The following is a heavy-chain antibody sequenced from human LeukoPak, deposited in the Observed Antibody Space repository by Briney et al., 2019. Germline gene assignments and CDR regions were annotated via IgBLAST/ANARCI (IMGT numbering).Heavy chain of an antibody. CDR2: ISTSGSII. V-gene: IGHV3-48*03. Sequence: PGGSLRLSCAASGFTFSDYEMNWVRQAPGKGLEWVSHISTSGSIIHYADSVEGRFTISRDNAKNSLYLQMNSLRAEDTAVYYCARAITNYGYIFDYWGQGTLVTVSS. J-gene: IGHJ4*02. D-gene: IGHD5-18*01. CDR1: GFTFSDYE. CDR3: ARAITNYGYIFDY.